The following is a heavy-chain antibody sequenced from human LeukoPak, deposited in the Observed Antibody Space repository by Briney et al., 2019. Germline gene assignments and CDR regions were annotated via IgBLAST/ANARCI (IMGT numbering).Heavy chain of an antibody. Sequence: GGSLRLSCAVSRFTFTAAWMSWVRQAPGKGLEWVAVISYDGSNKYYADSVRGRFTISRDNSKNTLYLQMNSLRAEDTAVYYCARARIHYYATGADYWGQGTLVTVSS. D-gene: IGHD3-10*01. CDR2: ISYDGSNK. J-gene: IGHJ4*02. V-gene: IGHV3-30*03. CDR3: ARARIHYYATGADY. CDR1: RFTFTAAW.